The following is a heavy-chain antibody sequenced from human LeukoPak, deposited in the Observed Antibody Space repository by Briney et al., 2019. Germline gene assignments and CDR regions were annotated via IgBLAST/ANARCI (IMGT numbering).Heavy chain of an antibody. J-gene: IGHJ4*02. Sequence: GGSLRLSCAASGFTFSSYGMHWVRQATGKGLGWVTFIWNDGSKKYYADSVKGRFTISRDNSKNTLYLQMNSLRAEDTAVYYCVFVPWDGSGYSWGQGTLVTVSS. CDR2: IWNDGSKK. D-gene: IGHD3-10*01. CDR3: VFVPWDGSGYS. V-gene: IGHV3-30*02. CDR1: GFTFSSYG.